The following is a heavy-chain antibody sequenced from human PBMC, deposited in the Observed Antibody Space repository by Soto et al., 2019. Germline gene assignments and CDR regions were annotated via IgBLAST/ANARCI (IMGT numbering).Heavy chain of an antibody. J-gene: IGHJ5*02. Sequence: ASVKVSCKASGYTFTRSGISWVRQAPGQGLEWMGWISTYNGDTNYAQTFQGRVTMTTDTSTSTAYMELRSLRSDDTAVYYCARSIVVVTATPANWFDPWGQGTLVTVSS. V-gene: IGHV1-18*01. CDR3: ARSIVVVTATPANWFDP. D-gene: IGHD2-21*02. CDR2: ISTYNGDT. CDR1: GYTFTRSG.